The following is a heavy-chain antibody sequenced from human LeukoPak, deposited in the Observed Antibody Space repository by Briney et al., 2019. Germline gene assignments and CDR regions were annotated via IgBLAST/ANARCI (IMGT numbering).Heavy chain of an antibody. CDR1: GFTVSSNY. CDR3: XXXXXXYDYVWGAGYYYMDV. Sequence: LTGGSLRLSCAASGFTVSSNYMSWVRQAPGKGLEWVSVIYSGGSTYYADSVKGRFTISRDNSKNTLYLQMNSLRAEDTAVYYCXXXXXXYDYVWGAGYYYMDVWGKGTTVTISS. V-gene: IGHV3-66*01. J-gene: IGHJ6*03. D-gene: IGHD3-16*01. CDR2: IYSGGST.